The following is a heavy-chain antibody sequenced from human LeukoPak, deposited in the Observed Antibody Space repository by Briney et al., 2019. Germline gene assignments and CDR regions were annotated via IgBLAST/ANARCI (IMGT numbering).Heavy chain of an antibody. CDR3: VRDRHTVAVAATLDY. J-gene: IGHJ4*02. CDR2: INPNSGDT. Sequence: GASVKVSCKSSGYTFTGNYMHWVRQAPGQGLEWTGWINPNSGDTKYAQNFQGRVTMTRDTSITTTYMELSSLRSDDTAVYYCVRDRHTVAVAATLDYWGQGTLVIASS. D-gene: IGHD6-19*01. CDR1: GYTFTGNY. V-gene: IGHV1-2*02.